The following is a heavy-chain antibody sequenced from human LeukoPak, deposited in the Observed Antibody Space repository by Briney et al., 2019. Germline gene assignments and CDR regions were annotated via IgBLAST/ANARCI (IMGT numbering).Heavy chain of an antibody. CDR1: GFTFSSYG. V-gene: IGHV3-30*03. J-gene: IGHJ4*02. Sequence: GGSLRLSCAASGFTFSSYGMHWVRQAPGKGLEWVAVISYDGSNKYYADSVKGRFTISRDNSKNTLYLQMNSLRAEDTAVYYCARGTLYDSSGYYSDYWGQGTLVTVSS. D-gene: IGHD3-22*01. CDR2: ISYDGSNK. CDR3: ARGTLYDSSGYYSDY.